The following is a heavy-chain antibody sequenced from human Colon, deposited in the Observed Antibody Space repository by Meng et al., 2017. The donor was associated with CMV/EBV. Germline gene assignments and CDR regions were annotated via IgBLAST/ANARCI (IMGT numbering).Heavy chain of an antibody. Sequence: GGSLRLSCAASGIPIGGYSMHWVRQAPGKGLEWLAIKSSDGSIESYADSVKGRFFISRDHSKSSVYLQMNSLRSDDTAVYYCARDRPGGIEYRGQGTLVTVSS. CDR3: ARDRPGGIEY. J-gene: IGHJ4*02. V-gene: IGHV3-30-3*01. CDR1: GIPIGGYS. CDR2: KSSDGSIE. D-gene: IGHD3-16*01.